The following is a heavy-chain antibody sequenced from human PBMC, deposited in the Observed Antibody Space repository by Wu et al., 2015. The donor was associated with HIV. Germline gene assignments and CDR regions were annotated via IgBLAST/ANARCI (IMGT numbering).Heavy chain of an antibody. D-gene: IGHD3-10*01. J-gene: IGHJ5*02. CDR2: SDPEVGEK. Sequence: QVQLVQSGPEVKKPGASVKVSCILSGYTLSKVSMHWVRQAPGKGPEWMGGSDPEVGEKIYAQKFQDRLTMTTETSTETAYMELRSLTSGDTALYYCARDGSLSALENWLNPWGQGTLVTVSS. CDR1: GYTLSKVS. CDR3: ARDGSLSALENWLNP. V-gene: IGHV1-24*01.